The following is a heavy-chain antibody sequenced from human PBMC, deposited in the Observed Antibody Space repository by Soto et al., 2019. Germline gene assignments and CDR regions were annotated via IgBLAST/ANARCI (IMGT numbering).Heavy chain of an antibody. CDR2: INHSGST. CDR3: ARQGRDYYYYYMDV. V-gene: IGHV4-34*01. Sequence: QVQLQQWGAGLLKPSETLSLTCAVYGGSFSGYYWSWIRQPPGKGLEWIGEINHSGSTNYNPSLKSRVTISVDTSKYQFSLKLSSVTAADTAVYYCARQGRDYYYYYMDVWGKGTTVTVSS. J-gene: IGHJ6*03. CDR1: GGSFSGYY.